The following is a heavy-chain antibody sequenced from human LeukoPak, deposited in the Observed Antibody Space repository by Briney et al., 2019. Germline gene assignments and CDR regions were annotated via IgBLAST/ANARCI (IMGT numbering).Heavy chain of an antibody. J-gene: IGHJ5*02. CDR1: GGSVSSGSYY. CDR2: IYYSGST. CDR3: ARHFEIAAAGIYWWSDP. V-gene: IGHV4-39*01. D-gene: IGHD6-13*01. Sequence: SETLSLTCTVSGGSVSSGSYYWSWIRQPPGKGLEWIGSIYYSGSTYYNPSLKSRVTISVDTSKNQFSLKLSPVTAADTAVYYCARHFEIAAAGIYWWSDPWGQGTLVTVSS.